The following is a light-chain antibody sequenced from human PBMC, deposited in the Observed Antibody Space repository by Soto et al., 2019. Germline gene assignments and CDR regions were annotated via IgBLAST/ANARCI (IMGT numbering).Light chain of an antibody. Sequence: EIVLTQSPGTLSLSPGDRASLSCRASQSFTSNFLSWYQQKPGQAPGLLLYAASTRATGIPDRFSGSGSGTDFTLTISRLEPEDFAVYFCQQYGSSPWTFGQGTKVDIK. J-gene: IGKJ1*01. CDR1: QSFTSNF. CDR2: AAS. CDR3: QQYGSSPWT. V-gene: IGKV3-20*01.